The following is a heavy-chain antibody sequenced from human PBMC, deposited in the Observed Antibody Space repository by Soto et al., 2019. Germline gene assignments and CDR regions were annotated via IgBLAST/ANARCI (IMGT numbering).Heavy chain of an antibody. V-gene: IGHV3-7*03. CDR2: INEEGSEK. J-gene: IGHJ4*02. CDR3: ARHPAGAAAFDS. Sequence: EVHLVESGGDLVQPGGSLRLSCTASGFKFSIYWMSWVRQAPGKGLEWVANINEEGSEKNFVDSVKGRFTISRDNAKNSLVLQMNSLRAEDTAVYYCARHPAGAAAFDSWGQGTLVIVSS. CDR1: GFKFSIYW. D-gene: IGHD2-15*01.